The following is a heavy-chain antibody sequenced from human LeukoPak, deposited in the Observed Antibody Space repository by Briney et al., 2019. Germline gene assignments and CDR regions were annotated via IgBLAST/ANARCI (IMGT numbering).Heavy chain of an antibody. CDR1: GFTFSSYS. V-gene: IGHV3-48*02. D-gene: IGHD3-16*01. CDR2: ISSSSTTI. J-gene: IGHJ4*02. CDR3: ARSAVPTYYYDY. Sequence: GGSLRLSCAASGFTFSSYSMNWVRQAPGKGLEWISYISSSSTTIYYADSAKGRFTISRDNAKNSLYVQMNSLTDEDSAVYYCARSAVPTYYYDYWGQGTLVTVSS.